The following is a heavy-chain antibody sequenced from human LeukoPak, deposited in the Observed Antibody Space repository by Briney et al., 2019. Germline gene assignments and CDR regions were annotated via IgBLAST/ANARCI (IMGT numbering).Heavy chain of an antibody. J-gene: IGHJ4*02. CDR2: ISGSGGSTT. D-gene: IGHD3-22*01. CDR1: GFTFSSYA. CDR3: ARSVYSYDSSLDY. V-gene: IGHV3-23*01. Sequence: PGGSLRLSCAASGFTFSSYAMNWVRQAPGKGLEWVSGISGSGGSTTYYADSVKGRFTISRDNSKNTLYLQTNSLRAEDTAVYYCARSVYSYDSSLDYWGQGTPVTVSS.